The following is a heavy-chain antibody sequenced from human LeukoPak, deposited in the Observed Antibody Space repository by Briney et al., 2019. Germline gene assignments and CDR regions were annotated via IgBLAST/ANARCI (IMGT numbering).Heavy chain of an antibody. J-gene: IGHJ6*03. CDR1: GFTFSSYG. D-gene: IGHD2-2*01. CDR2: IRYDGTNK. CDR3: AKDPSGYQPLIYKKPPNYYMDV. Sequence: GGSLRLSCAASGFTFSSYGMHWVRQAPGKGLEWVAFIRYDGTNKYYADSVKGRFTISRDNSKNTLYLQMNSLRAEDTAVYYCAKDPSGYQPLIYKKPPNYYMDVWGKGTTVTISS. V-gene: IGHV3-30*02.